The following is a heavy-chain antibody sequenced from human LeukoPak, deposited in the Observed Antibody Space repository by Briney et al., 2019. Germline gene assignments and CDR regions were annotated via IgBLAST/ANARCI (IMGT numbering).Heavy chain of an antibody. D-gene: IGHD2-15*01. J-gene: IGHJ6*02. CDR1: GFTFSDYY. CDR3: ARDPDCSGGSCYGVDV. Sequence: GGSLRLSCAASGFTFSDYYMSWIRQAPGKGLEWVSYISSSGSTIYYADSVKGRFTIPRDNAKNSLYLQMNSLRAEDTAVYYCARDPDCSGGSCYGVDVWGQGTTVTVSS. CDR2: ISSSGSTI. V-gene: IGHV3-11*01.